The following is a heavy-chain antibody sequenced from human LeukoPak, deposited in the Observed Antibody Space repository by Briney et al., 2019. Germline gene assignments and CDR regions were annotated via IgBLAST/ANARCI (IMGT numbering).Heavy chain of an antibody. J-gene: IGHJ4*02. CDR2: IYSGGST. CDR1: GFTVSSNY. D-gene: IGHD2/OR15-2a*01. CDR3: ARDPGGPLSRQFHY. V-gene: IGHV3-66*02. Sequence: GGSLRLSCAASGFTVSSNYMSWVRQAPGKGLEWVSVIYSGGSTYYADSVKGRFTISRDNSKNTLYLQMNSLRAGDTAVYYCARDPGGPLSRQFHYWGQGTLVTVSS.